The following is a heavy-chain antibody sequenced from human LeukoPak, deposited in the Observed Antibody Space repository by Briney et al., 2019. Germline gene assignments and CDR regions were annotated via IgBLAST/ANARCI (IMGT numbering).Heavy chain of an antibody. V-gene: IGHV3-21*01. J-gene: IGHJ4*02. CDR1: GFTFSSYS. CDR3: ARDGSLITMVRGVDEGAYFDY. D-gene: IGHD3-10*01. Sequence: GGSLRLSCAASGFTFSSYSMNWVRQAPGKGLEWVSSISSSSYIYYADSVKGRFTISRDNAKNSLYLQMNSLRAEDTAVYYCARDGSLITMVRGVDEGAYFDYWGQGTLVTVSS. CDR2: ISSSSYI.